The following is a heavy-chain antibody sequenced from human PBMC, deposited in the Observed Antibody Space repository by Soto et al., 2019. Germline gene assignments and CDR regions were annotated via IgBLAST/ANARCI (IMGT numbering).Heavy chain of an antibody. V-gene: IGHV3-74*03. CDR2: INTDGSVA. CDR1: GLTFRSYW. CDR3: ATDPDGDLDFDY. J-gene: IGHJ4*02. D-gene: IGHD4-17*01. Sequence: GGSLRLSCAASGLTFRSYWMHWVRQAPGKGLVWVSRINTDGSVAMYVDSVKGRFTISRDNAKNTLYLHMNSLRAEDTAVYYCATDPDGDLDFDYWGQGTLVTVSS.